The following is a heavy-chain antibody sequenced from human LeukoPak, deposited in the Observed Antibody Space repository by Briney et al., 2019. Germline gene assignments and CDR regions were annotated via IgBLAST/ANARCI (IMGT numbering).Heavy chain of an antibody. Sequence: ASVKVSCKVPGHTLTELSMHWVRQAPGKGLERMGGFDPEDGETIYAQKFQGRVTMTEDTSTDTAYMELSSLRSEDTAVYYCATDFGSSRMLDFDYWGQGTLVTVSS. CDR3: ATDFGSSRMLDFDY. CDR1: GHTLTELS. D-gene: IGHD1-26*01. V-gene: IGHV1-24*01. CDR2: FDPEDGET. J-gene: IGHJ4*02.